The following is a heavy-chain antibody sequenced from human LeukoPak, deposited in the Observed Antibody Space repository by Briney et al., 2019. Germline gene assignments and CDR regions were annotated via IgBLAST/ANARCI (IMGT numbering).Heavy chain of an antibody. CDR2: IYYSGST. D-gene: IGHD1-26*01. CDR1: GGSVNSGSYY. J-gene: IGHJ4*02. CDR3: ARAAYSGSYHSDY. V-gene: IGHV4-61*01. Sequence: SETLSLTCTVSGGSVNSGSYYWNWIRQPPGKGPEWIGYIYYSGSTNYNPSLKSRVTISVDTSKNQFSLKLSSVTAADTAVYYCARAAYSGSYHSDYWGQGTLVTVSS.